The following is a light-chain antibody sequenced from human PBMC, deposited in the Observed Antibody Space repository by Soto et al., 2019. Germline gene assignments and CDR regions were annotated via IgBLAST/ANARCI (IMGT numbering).Light chain of an antibody. J-gene: IGKJ1*01. V-gene: IGKV1-6*01. CDR1: QGIRND. CDR3: QQSYSTLWT. Sequence: AIQMTQSPSSLSASVGDRVTITCRASQGIRNDLDWFQQKPGKAPKLLIYAASNLQSGVPARFSGSGSGTDFTLTISSLQPEDFATYYCQQSYSTLWTFGQGTKVDIK. CDR2: AAS.